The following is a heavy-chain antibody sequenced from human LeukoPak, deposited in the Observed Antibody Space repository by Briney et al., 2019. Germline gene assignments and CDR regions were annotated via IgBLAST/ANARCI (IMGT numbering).Heavy chain of an antibody. D-gene: IGHD4-23*01. Sequence: GGSLRLSCAASGFTFSSYSMNWVRQAPGKGLEWVSSISSSSSYIYYADSVKGRSTISRDNAENSLYLQMNSLRAEDTAVYYCAREGSYYGGIKPPPDYWGQGTLVTVSS. V-gene: IGHV3-21*01. J-gene: IGHJ4*02. CDR2: ISSSSSYI. CDR1: GFTFSSYS. CDR3: AREGSYYGGIKPPPDY.